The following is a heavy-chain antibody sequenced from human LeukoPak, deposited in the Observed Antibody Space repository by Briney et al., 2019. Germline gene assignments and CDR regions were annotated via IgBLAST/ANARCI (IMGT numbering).Heavy chain of an antibody. D-gene: IGHD3-10*02. CDR3: AELGITMIGGV. Sequence: GGSLRLSCAASGFTFSSYWMSWVRQAPGKGLEWVSYISSSGSTIYYADSVKGRFTISRDNAKSPLYLQMNSLRAEDTAVYYCAELGITMIGGVWGKGAAVTISS. V-gene: IGHV3-48*04. CDR1: GFTFSSYW. J-gene: IGHJ6*04. CDR2: ISSSGSTI.